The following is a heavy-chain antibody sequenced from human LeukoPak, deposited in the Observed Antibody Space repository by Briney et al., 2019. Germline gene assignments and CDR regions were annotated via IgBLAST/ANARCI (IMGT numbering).Heavy chain of an antibody. CDR2: INPNSGGT. V-gene: IGHV1-2*02. J-gene: IGHJ5*02. CDR3: AREKVVSRYNWLDP. Sequence: GASVKVSCKASGYTFTGYYIHWVRQAPGQGLEWMGWINPNSGGTNYAQKFQGRVTMTRDTSISTAYMELSRLRSDDTAVYYCAREKVVSRYNWLDPWGQGTLVTVSS. CDR1: GYTFTGYY.